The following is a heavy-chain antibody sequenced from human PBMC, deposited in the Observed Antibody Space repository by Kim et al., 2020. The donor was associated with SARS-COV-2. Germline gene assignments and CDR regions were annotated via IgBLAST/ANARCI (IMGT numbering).Heavy chain of an antibody. D-gene: IGHD3-22*01. Sequence: ASVKVSCKASGYTFTSYAMHWVRQAPGQRLEWMGWINAGNGNTKYSQKFQGRVTITRDTSASTAYMELSSLRSEDTAVYYCARGTMIVVALVYWGQGTLVTVSS. CDR3: ARGTMIVVALVY. V-gene: IGHV1-3*01. CDR2: INAGNGNT. J-gene: IGHJ4*02. CDR1: GYTFTSYA.